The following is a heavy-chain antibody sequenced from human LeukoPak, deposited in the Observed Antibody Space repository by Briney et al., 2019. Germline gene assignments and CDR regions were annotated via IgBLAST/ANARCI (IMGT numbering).Heavy chain of an antibody. Sequence: GGSLRLSCAASGFTFSSYEMDWVRQAPGRGLEWVSYISSSGSTIYYADSVKGRFTISRDNAKNSLYLQMNSLRDEDTAVYYCPRKDISWYEYWGQGTLVTVSS. CDR2: ISSSGSTI. D-gene: IGHD6-13*01. J-gene: IGHJ4*02. CDR3: PRKDISWYEY. V-gene: IGHV3-48*03. CDR1: GFTFSSYE.